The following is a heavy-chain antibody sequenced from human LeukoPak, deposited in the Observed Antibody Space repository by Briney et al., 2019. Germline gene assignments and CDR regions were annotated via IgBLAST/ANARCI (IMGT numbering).Heavy chain of an antibody. Sequence: SETLSLTCAVSGYSISSVYYWGWIRQPPWKGLEWIGSSYHSGSTYYNPSLKSRVTISVDTSKNQFSLKLSSVTAADTAVYYCARHSAKPPHHWFDPWGQGTLVTVSS. J-gene: IGHJ5*02. D-gene: IGHD3-10*01. CDR3: ARHSAKPPHHWFDP. V-gene: IGHV4-38-2*01. CDR2: SYHSGST. CDR1: GYSISSVYY.